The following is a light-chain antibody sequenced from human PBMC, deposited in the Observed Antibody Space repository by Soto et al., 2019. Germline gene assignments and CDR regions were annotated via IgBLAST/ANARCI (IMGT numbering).Light chain of an antibody. Sequence: QSVLTQPPSASGSPGQSVTISCTGTSRDIGGYDFVSWYQQHPGKAPKLLIYDVIKRPSGVPDRFSGSKSGNTAYLTVAGLQTYDEADYYCSSYGGSNNLLFGGGTKLTVL. CDR2: DVI. J-gene: IGLJ2*01. CDR3: SSYGGSNNLL. V-gene: IGLV2-8*01. CDR1: SRDIGGYDF.